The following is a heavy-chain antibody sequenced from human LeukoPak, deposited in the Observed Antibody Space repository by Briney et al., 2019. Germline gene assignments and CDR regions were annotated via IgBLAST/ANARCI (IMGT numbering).Heavy chain of an antibody. Sequence: PSETLSLTCTVSGGSISSGDYYWSWIRQPPGKGLEWIGYIYYSGSTYYNPSLKSRVTISVDTSKNQFSLKLSSVTAADTAVYYCARGGSSWHLVEYWGQGTLVTVSS. CDR2: IYYSGST. CDR3: ARGGSSWHLVEY. V-gene: IGHV4-30-4*08. CDR1: GGSISSGDYY. D-gene: IGHD6-13*01. J-gene: IGHJ4*02.